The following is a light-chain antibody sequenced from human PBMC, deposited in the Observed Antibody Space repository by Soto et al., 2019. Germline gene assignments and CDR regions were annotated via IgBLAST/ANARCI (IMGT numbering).Light chain of an antibody. CDR3: MQTPQFPLT. CDR1: QSLVHSDGHTY. V-gene: IGKV2-24*01. J-gene: IGKJ4*01. CDR2: EVS. Sequence: DIVLTQTPLSSPVTLGQPASISFRSSQSLVHSDGHTYLNWLQQRPGQPPRLLIYEVSNRFSGVPDRFSGSGSGTDFTLEISRVEAEEVGVYYCMQTPQFPLTFGGGTTVEIK.